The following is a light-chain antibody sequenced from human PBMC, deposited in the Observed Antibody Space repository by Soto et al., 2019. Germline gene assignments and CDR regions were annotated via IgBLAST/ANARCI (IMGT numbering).Light chain of an antibody. V-gene: IGKV1-12*01. Sequence: DIQMTQSPSSVSASVVDRVTITCRASRVMGDRLAWFRHKPGKAPQLLIQTASTLVRETPSRFSGSGSGTDFLLTINNLQPEDCATYYCLQASTFPRTFGQGTKVDI. CDR2: TAS. CDR1: RVMGDR. CDR3: LQASTFPRT. J-gene: IGKJ1*01.